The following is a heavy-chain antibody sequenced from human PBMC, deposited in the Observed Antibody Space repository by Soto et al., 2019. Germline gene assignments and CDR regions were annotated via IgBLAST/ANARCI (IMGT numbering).Heavy chain of an antibody. V-gene: IGHV1-69*01. CDR2: IIPIFGTA. J-gene: IGHJ3*02. D-gene: IGHD3-22*01. CDR3: AIDYYDSSGYYYSAFDI. Sequence: QVQLVQSGAEVKKPGSSVKVSSKASGGTFSSYAISWVRQAPGQGLEWMGGIIPIFGTANYAQKFQGRVTITADESTSTAYMELSSLRSEDTAVYYCAIDYYDSSGYYYSAFDIWGQGTMVTVSS. CDR1: GGTFSSYA.